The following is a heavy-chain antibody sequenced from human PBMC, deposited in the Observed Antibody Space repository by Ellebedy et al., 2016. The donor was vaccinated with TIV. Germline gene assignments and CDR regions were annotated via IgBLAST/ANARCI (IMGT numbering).Heavy chain of an antibody. Sequence: AASVKVSCKASGYTFTSYDINWVRQATGQGLEWMGWMNPNSGNTGYAQKFQGRITMTRNTSISTAYMELSSLRSEDTAVYYCARGYDSSGSPTARYFQHWGQGTLVTVSS. CDR3: ARGYDSSGSPTARYFQH. J-gene: IGHJ1*01. V-gene: IGHV1-8*01. CDR1: GYTFTSYD. D-gene: IGHD3-22*01. CDR2: MNPNSGNT.